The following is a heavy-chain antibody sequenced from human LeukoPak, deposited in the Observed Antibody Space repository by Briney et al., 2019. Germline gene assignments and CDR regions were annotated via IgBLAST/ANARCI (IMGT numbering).Heavy chain of an antibody. D-gene: IGHD3-10*01. Sequence: PSETLSLTCTVSGGSISSYYWSWIRQPPGKGLEWIGYIYYSGSTNYNPSLKSRVTISVDTSKNQFSLKLSSVTAAATVIYYCARDIASGSFDYWGQGSLVTVSS. CDR1: GGSISSYY. J-gene: IGHJ4*02. CDR3: ARDIASGSFDY. CDR2: IYYSGST. V-gene: IGHV4-59*01.